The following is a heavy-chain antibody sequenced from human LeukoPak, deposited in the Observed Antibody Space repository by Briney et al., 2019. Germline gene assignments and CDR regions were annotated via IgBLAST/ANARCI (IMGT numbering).Heavy chain of an antibody. CDR3: ARERLSYYYFDY. CDR1: GGSVSSTDYY. CDR2: VYHSGTT. J-gene: IGHJ4*02. V-gene: IGHV4-30-4*01. Sequence: SQTLSLTCTVSGGSVSSTDYYWNWIRRPPGKGLEWIGSVYHSGTTYYNLSLKSRLIISVDKAKNQFSLILSSVTAADTAVYYCARERLSYYYFDYWGQGSLVTVSS. D-gene: IGHD3-10*01.